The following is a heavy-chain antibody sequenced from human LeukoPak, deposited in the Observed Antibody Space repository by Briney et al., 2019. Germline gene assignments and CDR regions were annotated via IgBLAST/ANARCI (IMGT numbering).Heavy chain of an antibody. Sequence: SETLSLTCTVSGGSISSGDYYWSWIRQPPGKGLEWIGYIYYSGSTYYNPSLKSRVTISVDTSKNQFSLKLSSVTAADTAVYYCARDPPQAGDDAFDIWGQGTMVTVSS. CDR1: GGSISSGDYY. CDR2: IYYSGST. D-gene: IGHD6-13*01. V-gene: IGHV4-30-4*01. J-gene: IGHJ3*02. CDR3: ARDPPQAGDDAFDI.